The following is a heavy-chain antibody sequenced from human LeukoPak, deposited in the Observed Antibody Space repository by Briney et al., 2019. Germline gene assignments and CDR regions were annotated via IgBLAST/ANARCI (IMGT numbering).Heavy chain of an antibody. V-gene: IGHV4-61*02. J-gene: IGHJ4*02. CDR2: IYSSGST. CDR1: GGSISSGSYY. Sequence: PSQTLSLTCTVSGGSISSGSYYWNWIRQPAGKGLEWIGRIYSSGSTNYNPSLKSRVTISVDTSKNQFSLKLSSVTAADTAVYYCARLFRRGVRGNVDRIALTGHEDYWGQGTLVTVSS. CDR3: ARLFRRGVRGNVDRIALTGHEDY. D-gene: IGHD6-19*01.